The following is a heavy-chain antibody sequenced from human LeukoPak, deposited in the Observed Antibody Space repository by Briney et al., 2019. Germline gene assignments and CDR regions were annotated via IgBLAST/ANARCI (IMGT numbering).Heavy chain of an antibody. Sequence: ASLKVSCKASGYTLTRYDINWVRQATGQGLEWMGWMNPNRGNTGYAQKFQGRVTITRNTPISTAYMELSSLRSEDTAVYYCAREGRYRYGYNEYHSYMDIWGKGTTVTVSS. CDR3: AREGRYRYGYNEYHSYMDI. CDR1: GYTLTRYD. J-gene: IGHJ6*03. D-gene: IGHD5-24*01. V-gene: IGHV1-8*03. CDR2: MNPNRGNT.